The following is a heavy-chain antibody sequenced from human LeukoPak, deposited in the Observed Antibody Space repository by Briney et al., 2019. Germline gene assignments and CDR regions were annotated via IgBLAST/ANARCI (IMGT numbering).Heavy chain of an antibody. J-gene: IGHJ4*02. D-gene: IGHD7-27*01. CDR1: GFTFSSYA. V-gene: IGHV3-23*01. Sequence: GGSLRLSCAASGFTFSSYAMSWVRQAPGKGLEWVSAISGSGGSTYYADPVKGRFSISRDNSKNTLYLQMNSLRAEDTAIYYCAKGDTGDRYFDYWGQGTLVTVSS. CDR3: AKGDTGDRYFDY. CDR2: ISGSGGST.